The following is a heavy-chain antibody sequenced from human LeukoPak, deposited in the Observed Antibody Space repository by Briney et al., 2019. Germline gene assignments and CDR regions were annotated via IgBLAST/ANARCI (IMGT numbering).Heavy chain of an antibody. V-gene: IGHV4-4*07. CDR3: AREGSSSWYIDY. J-gene: IGHJ4*02. CDR1: GGSISGYY. D-gene: IGHD6-13*01. CDR2: IFSSGST. Sequence: PSETLSLTCTVSGGSISGYYWSWIRQPAGEGLEWIGRIFSSGSTNYNPSLKSRVTISVDKSKNQFSLKLSSVTAADTAVYYCAREGSSSWYIDYWGQGTLVTVSS.